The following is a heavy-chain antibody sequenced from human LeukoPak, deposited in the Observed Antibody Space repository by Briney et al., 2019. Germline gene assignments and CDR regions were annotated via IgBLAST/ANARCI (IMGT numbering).Heavy chain of an antibody. Sequence: GGSLRLSCAASGFTFSSYAMSWVRQAPGKGLEWVSAISGSGGNTYYADSVKGRFTISRDNSKNTLYLQMNSLRAEDTAVYYCAKESRITMIVVVITTGAFDIWGQGTMVTVSS. J-gene: IGHJ3*02. D-gene: IGHD3-22*01. CDR1: GFTFSSYA. CDR2: ISGSGGNT. V-gene: IGHV3-23*01. CDR3: AKESRITMIVVVITTGAFDI.